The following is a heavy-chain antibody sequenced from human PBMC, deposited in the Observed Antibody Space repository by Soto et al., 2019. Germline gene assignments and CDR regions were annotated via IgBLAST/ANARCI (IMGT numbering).Heavy chain of an antibody. D-gene: IGHD4-17*01. V-gene: IGHV4-59*01. Sequence: SETLSLTCTVSGGSISSYYWSWIRQPPGKGLEWIGYIYYSGSTNYNPSLKSRVTISVDTSKNQFSLKLSSVTAADTAVYYCARDRGPIYGDYRGSWFDPWGQGTLVTVSS. CDR2: IYYSGST. CDR3: ARDRGPIYGDYRGSWFDP. J-gene: IGHJ5*02. CDR1: GGSISSYY.